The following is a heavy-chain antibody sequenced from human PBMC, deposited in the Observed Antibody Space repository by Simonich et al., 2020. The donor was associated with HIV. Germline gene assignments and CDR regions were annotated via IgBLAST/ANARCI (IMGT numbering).Heavy chain of an antibody. CDR2: INHSGRT. D-gene: IGHD4-17*01. CDR3: ARRHPTTVTTPYFDY. V-gene: IGHV4-34*01. J-gene: IGHJ4*02. CDR1: GGSFSGYY. Sequence: QVQLQQWGAGLLKPSETLSLTCAVYGGSFSGYYWSWIRQPPGKGLEWMGEINHSGRTNYNPSLKSRVTISVDTSKNQFSLKLSSVTAADTAVYYCARRHPTTVTTPYFDYWGQGTLVTVSS.